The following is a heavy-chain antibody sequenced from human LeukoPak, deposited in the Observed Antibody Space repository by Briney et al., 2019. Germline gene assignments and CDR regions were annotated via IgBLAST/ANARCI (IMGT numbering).Heavy chain of an antibody. V-gene: IGHV3-7*01. J-gene: IGHJ4*02. CDR3: ARHLSGITGYTYGRGIDY. Sequence: GGSLRLSCAASGFTFSSYWMSWVRQAPGKGLERVANIKKDGSEKYYVDSVKGRFTISRDNAKTSLYLQMNSLRAEDTAVYYCARHLSGITGYTYGRGIDYWGQGTLVTVSS. CDR1: GFTFSSYW. CDR2: IKKDGSEK. D-gene: IGHD5-18*01.